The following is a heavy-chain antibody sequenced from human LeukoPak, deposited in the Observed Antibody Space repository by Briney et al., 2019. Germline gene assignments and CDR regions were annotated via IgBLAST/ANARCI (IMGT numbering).Heavy chain of an antibody. CDR2: MSPNSGNT. D-gene: IGHD2-8*01. CDR1: GYSFSSYN. Sequence: ASVTVSCKASGYSFSSYNIHWVRQATGQGLEWMGWMSPNSGNTGYAQKFQGSVTMTRDTSISTAYMELSSLRPEDTAVYYCARRYCSNDVCYHSVDYWGQGTLVTVSS. V-gene: IGHV1-8*01. CDR3: ARRYCSNDVCYHSVDY. J-gene: IGHJ4*02.